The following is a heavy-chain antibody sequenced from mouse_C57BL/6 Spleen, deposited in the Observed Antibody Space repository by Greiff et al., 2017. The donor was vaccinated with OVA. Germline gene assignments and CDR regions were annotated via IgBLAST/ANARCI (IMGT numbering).Heavy chain of an antibody. Sequence: VHLVESGPGLVAPSQSLSITCTVSGFSLTSYGVDWVRQSPGKGLEWLGVIWGVGSTNYNSALKSRLSISKDNSKSQVFLKMNSLQTDDTAMYYCASDRGSGYLAYWGQGTLVTVSA. CDR2: IWGVGST. CDR3: ASDRGSGYLAY. CDR1: GFSLTSYG. V-gene: IGHV2-6*01. D-gene: IGHD3-2*02. J-gene: IGHJ3*01.